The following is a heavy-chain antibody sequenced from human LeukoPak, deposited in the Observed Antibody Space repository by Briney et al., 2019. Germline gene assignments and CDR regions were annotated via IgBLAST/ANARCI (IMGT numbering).Heavy chain of an antibody. CDR1: GYTFTNYD. Sequence: GASVKVSCKASGYTFTNYDINWVRQATGQGLEWMGWVNPNSGYTGSVQKFQGRVTMTRNTYITTAYMELSSLRSEDTAVYYCVRGNSHYGMDVWGQGTTVTVSS. CDR2: VNPNSGYT. CDR3: VRGNSHYGMDV. J-gene: IGHJ6*02. D-gene: IGHD4-23*01. V-gene: IGHV1-8*01.